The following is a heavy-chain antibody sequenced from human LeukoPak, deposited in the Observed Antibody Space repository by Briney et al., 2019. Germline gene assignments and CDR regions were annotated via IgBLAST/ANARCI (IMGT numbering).Heavy chain of an antibody. CDR3: ARDRGSSGYLRGDAFDI. CDR2: IIPIFGTA. J-gene: IGHJ3*02. CDR1: GYTFTSYG. V-gene: IGHV1-69*05. D-gene: IGHD3-22*01. Sequence: SVKVSCKASGYTFTSYGISWVRQAPGQGLEWMGGIIPIFGTANYAQKFQGRVTITTDESTSTAYMELSSLRSEDTAVYYCARDRGSSGYLRGDAFDIWGQGTMVTVSS.